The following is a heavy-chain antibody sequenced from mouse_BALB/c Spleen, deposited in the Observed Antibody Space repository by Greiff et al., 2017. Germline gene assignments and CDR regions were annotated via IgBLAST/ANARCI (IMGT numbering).Heavy chain of an antibody. J-gene: IGHJ2*01. Sequence: EVQLQQSGAELVKPGASVKLSCTASGFYINDSYMHWVKQRPEQGLEWIGRIDPANGNTKYDPKFQGKATITADKSSNTAYLQHSSLTSEDTAVYYCTPDGCDYWGQGTTLTVSS. CDR3: TPDGCDY. V-gene: IGHV14-3*02. CDR1: GFYINDSY. D-gene: IGHD2-3*01. CDR2: IDPANGNT.